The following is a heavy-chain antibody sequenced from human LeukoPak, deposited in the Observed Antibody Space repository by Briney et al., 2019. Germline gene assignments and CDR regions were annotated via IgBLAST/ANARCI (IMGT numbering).Heavy chain of an antibody. CDR2: INPNSGGT. V-gene: IGHV1-2*02. Sequence: ASVKVSCKASGYTFTGYYMHWVRQAPGQGLEWMGWINPNSGGTNYAQKFQGRVTITRNTSISTAYMELSSLRSEDTAVYYCARGRRVAAAGTSDAFDIWGQGTMVTVSS. CDR1: GYTFTGYY. J-gene: IGHJ3*02. D-gene: IGHD6-13*01. CDR3: ARGRRVAAAGTSDAFDI.